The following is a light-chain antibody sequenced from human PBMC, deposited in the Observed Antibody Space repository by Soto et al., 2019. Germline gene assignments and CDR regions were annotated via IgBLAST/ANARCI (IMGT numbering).Light chain of an antibody. CDR2: DVS. CDR3: CSYSGSYIYAVL. J-gene: IGLJ2*01. CDR1: SSDVGRYTF. V-gene: IGLV2-11*01. Sequence: QSALTQPRSVSGSPGQSVTISCTETSSDVGRYTFVSWYQQRPGKATKLMIYDVSKRPSGVPARCSGSKTGNTASLTTSGLQAVNADDDYCCSYSGSYIYAVLFGGGTQLTVL.